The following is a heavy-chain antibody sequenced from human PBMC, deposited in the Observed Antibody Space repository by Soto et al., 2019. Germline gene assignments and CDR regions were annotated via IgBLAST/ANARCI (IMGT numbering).Heavy chain of an antibody. Sequence: PWGSLRLSCAASGFSVSSNYMNWVRQAPGKGLEWVSIIHNGGETYYADSVKGRFTVSRDNSKNTVFLQMNSLRVEDTAVYYCARDSWSQYWGQGTLVTVSS. J-gene: IGHJ1*01. D-gene: IGHD2-15*01. CDR3: ARDSWSQY. CDR1: GFSVSSNY. V-gene: IGHV3-66*01. CDR2: IHNGGET.